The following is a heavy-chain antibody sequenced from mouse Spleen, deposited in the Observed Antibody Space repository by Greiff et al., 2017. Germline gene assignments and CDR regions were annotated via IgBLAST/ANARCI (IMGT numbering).Heavy chain of an antibody. J-gene: IGHJ2*01. D-gene: IGHD4-1*01. CDR2: ISYSGST. Sequence: VQLQQSGPGMVKPSQSLSLTCTVTGYSITSGYDWHWIRHFPGNKLEWMCYISYSGSTNYNPSLKSRISITPDTSKNHFFLKLNSVTTEDTATYYCERGELGFDYWGQGTTLTVSS. CDR3: ERGELGFDY. CDR1: GYSITSGYD. V-gene: IGHV3-1*01.